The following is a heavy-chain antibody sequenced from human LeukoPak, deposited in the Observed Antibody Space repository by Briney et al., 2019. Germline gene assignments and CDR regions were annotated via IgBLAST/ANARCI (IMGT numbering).Heavy chain of an antibody. V-gene: IGHV1-18*01. CDR1: GYTFTTYG. Sequence: EASVKVSCKSSGYTFTTYGISWVRQAPGQGLEWMGWISAYNGNTNYAQKVQGRVTMTTDTSTSTAYMELRSLRSDDTAVYYCARGPHYDFWSGYYTGRDYFDYWGQGTLVTVSS. CDR2: ISAYNGNT. CDR3: ARGPHYDFWSGYYTGRDYFDY. D-gene: IGHD3-3*01. J-gene: IGHJ4*02.